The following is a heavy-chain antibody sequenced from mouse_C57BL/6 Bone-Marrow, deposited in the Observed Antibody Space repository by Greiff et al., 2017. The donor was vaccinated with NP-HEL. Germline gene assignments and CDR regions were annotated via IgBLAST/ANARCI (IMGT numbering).Heavy chain of an antibody. CDR2: IWGDGGT. CDR1: GFSLTSYG. J-gene: IGHJ3*01. CDR3: AKVHYYGILAWFAY. Sequence: VQLQQSGPGLVAPSQSLSITCTVSGFSLTSYGVSWVRQPPGKGLEWLGVIWGDGGTNYHSALISSLSISKDNSKSQVFLKLNSLQTDDTASYYCAKVHYYGILAWFAYWGQGTLVTVSA. D-gene: IGHD1-2*01. V-gene: IGHV2-3*01.